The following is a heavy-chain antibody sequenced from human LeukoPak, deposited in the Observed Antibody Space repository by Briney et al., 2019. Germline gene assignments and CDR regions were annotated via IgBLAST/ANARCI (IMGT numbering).Heavy chain of an antibody. Sequence: SGGSLRLSCAASGFTFSSYAMHWVRQAPGKGLEYVSAISSNGGSTYYANSVKGRFTISRDNSKNTLYLQMGSLRAEDMAVYYCARDGSSSFDYWGQGTLVTVSS. CDR1: GFTFSSYA. CDR3: ARDGSSSFDY. V-gene: IGHV3-64*01. J-gene: IGHJ4*02. D-gene: IGHD6-6*01. CDR2: ISSNGGST.